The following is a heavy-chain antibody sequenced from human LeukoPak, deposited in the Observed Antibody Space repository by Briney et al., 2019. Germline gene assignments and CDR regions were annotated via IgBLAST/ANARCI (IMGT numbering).Heavy chain of an antibody. V-gene: IGHV3-53*01. Sequence: GGSLRLSCAAYGFTVSSNYMSWVRQAPGKGREWVSVIYSGGSTYYADSVKGRFPISRDNSKNTLYLQMNSREAEEPAWYLCGREDDDYWGQGTLVTVSS. CDR1: GFTVSSNY. CDR3: GREDDDY. D-gene: IGHD5-24*01. CDR2: IYSGGST. J-gene: IGHJ4*02.